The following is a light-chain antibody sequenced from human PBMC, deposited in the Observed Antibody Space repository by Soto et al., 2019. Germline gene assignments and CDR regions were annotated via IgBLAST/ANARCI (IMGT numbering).Light chain of an antibody. V-gene: IGKV3-15*01. CDR3: QQYNNWPPWT. Sequence: EIVLTQSPGTLSLSPGERATLSCRASQSISIIFLAWYQQKPGQAPWLLIYGASTRATGIPARFSGSGSGTEFTLTISRLQSGDFAVYYCQQYNNWPPWTFGQGTKVDIK. J-gene: IGKJ1*01. CDR2: GAS. CDR1: QSISIIF.